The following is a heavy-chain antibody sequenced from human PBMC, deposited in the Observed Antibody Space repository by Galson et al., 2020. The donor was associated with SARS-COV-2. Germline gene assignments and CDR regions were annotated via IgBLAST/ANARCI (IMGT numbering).Heavy chain of an antibody. J-gene: IGHJ4*02. CDR3: SRPKTGAQFDS. CDR1: GGSISSDNW. V-gene: IGHV4-4*02. CDR2: IYHSGTT. D-gene: IGHD7-27*01. Sequence: SETLSPTCAASGGSISSDNWWSWVRPPPGKGLEWIGDIYHSGTTNYNPSLKSRVTISVDKSKNQFSLNLKSVTAADTAVYFCSRPKTGAQFDSWGQGTLVTVS.